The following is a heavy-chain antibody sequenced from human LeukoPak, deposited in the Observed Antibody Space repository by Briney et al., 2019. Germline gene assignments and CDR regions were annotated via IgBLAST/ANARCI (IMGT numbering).Heavy chain of an antibody. Sequence: SETLSLTCTVSVGSISSYYWNWIRQPPGKGLEWIGYIYYSGSTNYNPSLKSRVTISVDTSKNQFSLKLSSVTAADTAVYYCARDLGYYDSSGYHPRAFDIWGQGTMVTVSS. CDR3: ARDLGYYDSSGYHPRAFDI. D-gene: IGHD3-22*01. V-gene: IGHV4-59*01. J-gene: IGHJ3*02. CDR2: IYYSGST. CDR1: VGSISSYY.